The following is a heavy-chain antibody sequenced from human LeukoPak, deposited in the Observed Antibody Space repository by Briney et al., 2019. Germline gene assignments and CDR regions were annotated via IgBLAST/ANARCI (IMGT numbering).Heavy chain of an antibody. CDR3: ARGGAFSSSWYLDY. V-gene: IGHV1-2*02. D-gene: IGHD6-13*01. CDR1: GYTFTGYY. J-gene: IGHJ4*02. Sequence: ASVTVSCKATGYTFTGYYMHWVRPAPGQGLAWMGWINPNRGGTNYAETFQGRVTMSRDTSISTAYIELSRLRSDDTAVYYCARGGAFSSSWYLDYWGQGTLVTVSS. CDR2: INPNRGGT.